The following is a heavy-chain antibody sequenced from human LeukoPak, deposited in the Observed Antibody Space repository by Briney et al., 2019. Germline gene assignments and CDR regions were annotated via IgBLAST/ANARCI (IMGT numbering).Heavy chain of an antibody. V-gene: IGHV3-7*03. J-gene: IGHJ4*02. D-gene: IGHD3-10*01. CDR3: ARGPDMVRGVNFDY. CDR2: INQDGSEK. CDR1: GFTFSSDW. Sequence: PGGSLRLSCAASGFTFSSDWMNWVRQAPGKGLEWVANINQDGSEKYYVDSMKGRFTISRDNAKNSLYLQMNSLRAEDTAVYYCARGPDMVRGVNFDYWGQGTLVTVSS.